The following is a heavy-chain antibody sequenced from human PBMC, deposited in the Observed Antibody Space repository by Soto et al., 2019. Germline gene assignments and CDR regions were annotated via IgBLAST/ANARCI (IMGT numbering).Heavy chain of an antibody. J-gene: IGHJ6*02. Sequence: ASVKVSCKASGYTFTGYYMHWVRQAPGQGLEWMGWINPNSGGTNYAQKFQGWVTMTRDTSISTAYMELSRLRSDDTAVYYRARDGRYFDWLLPPFDYYYYGMDVWGQGTTVTVSS. D-gene: IGHD3-9*01. CDR2: INPNSGGT. V-gene: IGHV1-2*04. CDR3: ARDGRYFDWLLPPFDYYYYGMDV. CDR1: GYTFTGYY.